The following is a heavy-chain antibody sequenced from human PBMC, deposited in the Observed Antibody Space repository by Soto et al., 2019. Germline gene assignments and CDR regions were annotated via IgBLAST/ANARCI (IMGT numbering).Heavy chain of an antibody. CDR1: GYTFTNYA. CDR2: INAGNGYT. V-gene: IGHV1-3*01. J-gene: IGHJ4*02. Sequence: QVQLVQSGAEVRKPGASVKVSCKASGYTFTNYAIHWVRQAPGQRLEWMGWINAGNGYTKYSQKFQDRITITRDTSATTAYMELSSLRSEDTAVYYCARVFNYYGSGSHDYWGQGTLVTVSS. CDR3: ARVFNYYGSGSHDY. D-gene: IGHD3-10*01.